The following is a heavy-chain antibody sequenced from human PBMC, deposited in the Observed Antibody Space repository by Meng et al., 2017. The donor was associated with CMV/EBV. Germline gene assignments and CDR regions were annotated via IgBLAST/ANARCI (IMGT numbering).Heavy chain of an antibody. CDR2: IIPIFGTA. V-gene: IGHV1-69*05. CDR1: GGTFSSYA. Sequence: SVQVSCKASGGTFSSYAISWVRQAPGQGLEWMGGIIPIFGTANYAQKFQGRVTITTDESTSTAYMELSSLRSEDTAVYYCASYGDYPWYGMDVWGQGTTVTVSS. J-gene: IGHJ6*02. D-gene: IGHD4-17*01. CDR3: ASYGDYPWYGMDV.